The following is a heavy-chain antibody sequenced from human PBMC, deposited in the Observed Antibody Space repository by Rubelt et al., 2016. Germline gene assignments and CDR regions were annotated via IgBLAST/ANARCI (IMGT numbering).Heavy chain of an antibody. D-gene: IGHD3-10*01. CDR2: IFYSGST. CDR1: GGSISRYY. V-gene: IGHV4-59*12. CDR3: AGRGLWFGELLWEDY. J-gene: IGHJ4*02. Sequence: QVQLQESGPGLVKPSENLSLPCAVSGGSISRYYWSWIRQSPGKGLEWIGYIFYSGSTNYNPSLKSRLTMSVDTSENQLFLRLTFVTAMDTAVYDCAGRGLWFGELLWEDYWGQGILVTVSS.